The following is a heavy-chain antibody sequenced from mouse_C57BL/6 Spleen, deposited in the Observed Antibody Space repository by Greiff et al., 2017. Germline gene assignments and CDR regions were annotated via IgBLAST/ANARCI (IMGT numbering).Heavy chain of an antibody. Sequence: GAGLVQPKGSLKLSCAASRFSFNTYALHLVRQAPGKALEWVARIRSKSSNYATYYADSVKDRVTISRDDSQSMLYLQMNNLKTEDIAMYYCVRDGGTWYLDVWGTGSTVTVSS. D-gene: IGHD4-1*01. V-gene: IGHV10-3*01. CDR3: VRDGGTWYLDV. J-gene: IGHJ1*03. CDR2: IRSKSSNYAT. CDR1: RFSFNTYA.